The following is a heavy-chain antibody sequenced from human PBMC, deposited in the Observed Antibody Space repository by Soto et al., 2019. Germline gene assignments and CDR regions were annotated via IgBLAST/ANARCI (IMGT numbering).Heavy chain of an antibody. CDR3: ARWPVTSFFDY. D-gene: IGHD4-17*01. V-gene: IGHV4-31*03. CDR2: IYYSGST. Sequence: KSSETLSLTCTVSGGSISSGGYYWSWIRQHPGKGLEWIGYIYYSGSTYYNPSLKSRVTISVDTSKNQFSLKLSSVTAADTAVYYCARWPVTSFFDYWGQGTLVTVSS. CDR1: GGSISSGGYY. J-gene: IGHJ4*02.